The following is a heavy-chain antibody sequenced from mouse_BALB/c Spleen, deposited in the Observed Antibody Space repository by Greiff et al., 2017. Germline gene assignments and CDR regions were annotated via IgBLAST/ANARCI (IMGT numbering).Heavy chain of an antibody. Sequence: VQLQQSGAELVKPGASVKLSCTASGFNIKDTYMHWVKQRPEQGLEWIGRIDPANGNTKYDPKFQGKATITADTSSNAAYLQLSSLTSEDTAVYYCARERFYGAWAYWGQGTLVTVSA. J-gene: IGHJ3*01. CDR2: IDPANGNT. CDR3: ARERFYGAWAY. V-gene: IGHV14-3*02. D-gene: IGHD1-1*01. CDR1: GFNIKDTY.